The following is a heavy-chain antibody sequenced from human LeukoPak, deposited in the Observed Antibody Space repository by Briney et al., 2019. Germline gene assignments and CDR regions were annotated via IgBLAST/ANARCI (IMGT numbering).Heavy chain of an antibody. V-gene: IGHV3-48*02. CDR2: ISRGRPTI. J-gene: IGHJ4*02. CDR3: TRDPEALDN. Sequence: GGSLRPSCAASGFTFSSYSMNWVRQAPGKGLEWVSYISRGRPTIHYADSVKGRFTISRDNAKNSLYLQMNSLRDEDTAVYYCTRDPEALDNWGQGTLVTVSS. CDR1: GFTFSSYS.